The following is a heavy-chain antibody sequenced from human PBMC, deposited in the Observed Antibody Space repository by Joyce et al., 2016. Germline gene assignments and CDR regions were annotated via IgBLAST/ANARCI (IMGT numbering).Heavy chain of an antibody. Sequence: EVQLLESGGGLVQPGGSLRLSCAASGFIFDNYAMTWVRQAPGKGLEWVSAISGNGENTYYADSVKGRFTISRDNSWNTVFLQMNSLRAGDTAVYYCAKLPYYDFWTGKFDPWGQGTQVIVSS. CDR1: GFIFDNYA. CDR3: AKLPYYDFWTGKFDP. D-gene: IGHD3-3*01. CDR2: ISGNGENT. J-gene: IGHJ5*02. V-gene: IGHV3-23*01.